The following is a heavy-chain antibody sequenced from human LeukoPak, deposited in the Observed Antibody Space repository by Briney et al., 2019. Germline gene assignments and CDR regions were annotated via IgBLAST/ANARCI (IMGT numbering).Heavy chain of an antibody. CDR3: ARAYCSSTSCPPSG. V-gene: IGHV1-18*01. Sequence: ASVKVSCKASGYTFTSYGISWVRQAPGQGLEWMGWISAYNGNTNYAQKLQGRVTMTRNTSISTAYMELSSLRSEDTAVYYCARAYCSSTSCPPSGWGQGTLVTVSS. CDR1: GYTFTSYG. J-gene: IGHJ4*02. D-gene: IGHD2-2*01. CDR2: ISAYNGNT.